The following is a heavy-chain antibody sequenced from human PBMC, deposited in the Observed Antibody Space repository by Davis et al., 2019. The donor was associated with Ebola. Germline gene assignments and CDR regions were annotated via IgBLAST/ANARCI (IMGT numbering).Heavy chain of an antibody. CDR2: LYFSGST. J-gene: IGHJ6*04. D-gene: IGHD2-15*01. CDR3: ARNLEVAAIIDYYGMDV. V-gene: IGHV4-59*01. Sequence: SETLSLTCNVSGGSISGYFWSWIRQLPGKGLECIGYLYFSGSTNYNPSLKSRVTMSVDTSKNQFSLKVNSVTAADTAVYYCARNLEVAAIIDYYGMDVWGKGTTVTVSS. CDR1: GGSISGYF.